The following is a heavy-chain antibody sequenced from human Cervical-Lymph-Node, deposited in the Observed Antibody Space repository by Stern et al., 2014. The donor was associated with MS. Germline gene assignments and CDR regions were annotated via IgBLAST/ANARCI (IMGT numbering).Heavy chain of an antibody. CDR3: AHTIVGATAPNWFDP. D-gene: IGHD1-26*01. J-gene: IGHJ5*02. CDR1: GFSLSTSRVG. Sequence: QITLKESGPTLVKPTQTLTLTCTFSGFSLSTSRVGVGWIRQPPGKALEWLALIYWDDDKRYSPSLKSRLTITKDTSKNQVVLTMTNMDPVDTATYYCAHTIVGATAPNWFDPWGQGTLVTVSS. V-gene: IGHV2-5*02. CDR2: IYWDDDK.